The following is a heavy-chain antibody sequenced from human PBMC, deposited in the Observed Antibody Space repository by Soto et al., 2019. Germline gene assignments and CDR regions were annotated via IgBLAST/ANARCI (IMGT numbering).Heavy chain of an antibody. CDR3: AREGYLVCSGGSCYGELALDLAY. V-gene: IGHV1-69*04. CDR1: GGTFSSYT. J-gene: IGHJ4*02. D-gene: IGHD2-15*01. Sequence: ASVKVSCKASGGTFSSYTISWVRQAPGQGLEWMGRIIPILGIANYAQKFQGRVTITADKSTSTAYMELSSLRSEDTAVYYCAREGYLVCSGGSCYGELALDLAYWGQGTLVTVSS. CDR2: IIPILGIA.